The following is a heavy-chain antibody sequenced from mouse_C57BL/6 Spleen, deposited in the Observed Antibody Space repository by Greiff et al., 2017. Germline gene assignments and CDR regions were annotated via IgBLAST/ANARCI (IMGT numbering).Heavy chain of an antibody. J-gene: IGHJ2*01. V-gene: IGHV1-82*01. CDR3: AMLYDYDEDFDY. CDR1: GYAFSSSW. Sequence: VQRVESGPELVKPGASVKISCKASGYAFSSSWMNWVKQRPGKGLEWIGRIYPGDGDTNYNGKFKGKATLTADKSSSTAYMQLSSLTSEDSAVYFCAMLYDYDEDFDYWGQGTTLTVSS. CDR2: IYPGDGDT. D-gene: IGHD2-4*01.